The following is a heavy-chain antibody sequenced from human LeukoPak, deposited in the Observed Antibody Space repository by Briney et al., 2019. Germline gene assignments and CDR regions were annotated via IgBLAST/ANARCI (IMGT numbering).Heavy chain of an antibody. CDR3: ARAVGITTALFDY. CDR2: IYYSGST. Sequence: SETLSLTCTVSGGSFISTTYYWGWIRQPPGKGLEWIGYIYYSGSTNYNPSLKSRVTISVDTSKNQFSLKLSSVTAADTAVYYCARAVGITTALFDYWGQGTLVIVSS. D-gene: IGHD1-26*01. J-gene: IGHJ4*02. V-gene: IGHV4-61*05. CDR1: GGSFISTTYY.